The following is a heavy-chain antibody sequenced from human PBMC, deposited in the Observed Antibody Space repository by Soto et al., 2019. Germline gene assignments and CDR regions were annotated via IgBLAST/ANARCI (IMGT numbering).Heavy chain of an antibody. J-gene: IGHJ6*02. CDR3: ARATPDYYGMDV. CDR1: GGSISSGGYY. D-gene: IGHD2-2*01. Sequence: QVQLQESGPGLVKPSQTLSLTCTVSGGSISSGGYYWSWIRPHPGKGLEWIGYIYYSGSTYYNPSLKSRVTISVDTSKNQFSLKLSSVTAADTAVYYCARATPDYYGMDVWGQGTTVTVSS. CDR2: IYYSGST. V-gene: IGHV4-31*03.